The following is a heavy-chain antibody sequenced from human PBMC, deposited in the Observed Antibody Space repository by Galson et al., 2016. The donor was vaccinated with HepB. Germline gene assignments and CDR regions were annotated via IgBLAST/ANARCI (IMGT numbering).Heavy chain of an antibody. V-gene: IGHV3-30*04. J-gene: IGHJ6*02. Sequence: SLRLSCAASGFTFRSYPMHWVRQAPGKGLEWVTVVPHYGKNKYYADSVKGRFTASRDNSKSTVNLHMNSLRPEDTAVYYCARDLGGYSGYGGNYFGMDVWGQGTTVTVSS. CDR1: GFTFRSYP. CDR3: ARDLGGYSGYGGNYFGMDV. CDR2: VPHYGKNK. D-gene: IGHD5-12*01.